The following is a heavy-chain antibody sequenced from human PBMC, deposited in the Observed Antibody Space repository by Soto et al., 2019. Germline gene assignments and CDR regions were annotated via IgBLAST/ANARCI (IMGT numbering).Heavy chain of an antibody. CDR3: AAPIFYYGMDV. Sequence: PWESLKISCRGSGYTFTNHWVGWVSQMPGKGLEWMGIIYPGDSDTKYNPSFQGQVTISADKSITTTYLQWSSLKASDTSIYYCAAPIFYYGMDVWGQGTTVTVSS. CDR2: IYPGDSDT. V-gene: IGHV5-51*01. CDR1: GYTFTNHW. J-gene: IGHJ6*02. D-gene: IGHD3-10*01.